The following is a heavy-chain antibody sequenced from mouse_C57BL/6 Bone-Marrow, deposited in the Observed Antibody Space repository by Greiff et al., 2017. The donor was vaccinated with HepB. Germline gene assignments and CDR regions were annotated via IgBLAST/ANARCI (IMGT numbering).Heavy chain of an antibody. CDR1: GYAFSSSW. CDR3: ARERTSYYAMDY. Sequence: QVHVKQSGPELVKPGASVKISCKASGYAFSSSWMNWVKQRPGKGLEWIGRIYPGDGDTNYNGKFKGKATLTADKSSSTAYMQLSSLTSEDSAVYFCARERTSYYAMDYWGQGTSVTVSS. CDR2: IYPGDGDT. J-gene: IGHJ4*01. V-gene: IGHV1-82*01.